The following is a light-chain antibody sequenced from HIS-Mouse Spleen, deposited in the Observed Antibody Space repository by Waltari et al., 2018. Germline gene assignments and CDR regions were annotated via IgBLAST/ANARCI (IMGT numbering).Light chain of an antibody. CDR3: QSADSSGTYV. J-gene: IGLJ2*01. CDR1: ALPKQY. Sequence: SYELTQPPSVSVSPGQTARITCPGDALPKQYAYWYQQKPGQAPVLVIYKDSERPSRIPERFSGSSSGTTVTLTISGVQAEDEADYYCQSADSSGTYVFGGGTKLTVL. CDR2: KDS. V-gene: IGLV3-25*03.